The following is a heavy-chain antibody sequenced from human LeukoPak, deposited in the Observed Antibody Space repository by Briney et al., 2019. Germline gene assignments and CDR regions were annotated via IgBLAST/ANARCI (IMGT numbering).Heavy chain of an antibody. V-gene: IGHV4-59*08. Sequence: SETLSLTCTVSGGSISSYYWSWIRQPPGKGLEWIGYIYYSGSTNYNPSLKSRVTISVDTSKNQFSLKLSSVTAADTAVYYCARTSDIVVLTANSIPYFDYWGQGTLVTVSS. CDR2: IYYSGST. D-gene: IGHD2-21*02. CDR3: ARTSDIVVLTANSIPYFDY. J-gene: IGHJ4*02. CDR1: GGSISSYY.